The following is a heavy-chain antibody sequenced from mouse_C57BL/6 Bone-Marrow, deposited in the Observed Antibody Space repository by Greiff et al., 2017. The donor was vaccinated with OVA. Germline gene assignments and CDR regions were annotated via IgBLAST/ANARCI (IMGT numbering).Heavy chain of an antibody. CDR1: GFTFTNYY. V-gene: IGHV7-3*01. D-gene: IGHD1-1*01. CDR2: IRNKPNGSTT. CDR3: ARYKGRVAVDYFDY. Sequence: EVKVEESGGGLVQPGDSLSLSCAASGFTFTNYYMSWVRQPPGKALEWLAFIRNKPNGSTTEYSASVKGRFTISRYNSQSNLYLQMNALRAEDSATYYCARYKGRVAVDYFDYWGQGTTLTVSS. J-gene: IGHJ2*01.